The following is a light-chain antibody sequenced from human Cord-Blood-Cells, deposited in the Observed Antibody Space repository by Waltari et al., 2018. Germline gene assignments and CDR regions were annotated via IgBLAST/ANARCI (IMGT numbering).Light chain of an antibody. J-gene: IGKJ2*01. CDR1: QSVSRY. CDR2: DAS. V-gene: IGKV3-11*01. Sequence: EIVLTQSPATLSLSPGERATLSFRASQSVSRYLAWYQQKPGQAPRLLIYDASNRATGIPARFSGSGSGTDFTLTISSLEPEDFAVYYCQQRSNWPPYTFGQGTKLEIK. CDR3: QQRSNWPPYT.